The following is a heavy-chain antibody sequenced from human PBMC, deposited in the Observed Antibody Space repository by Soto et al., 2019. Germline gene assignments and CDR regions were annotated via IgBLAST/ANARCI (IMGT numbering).Heavy chain of an antibody. CDR1: GGSVSSGSYY. J-gene: IGHJ6*02. CDR2: NFHTGST. V-gene: IGHV4-61*03. D-gene: IGHD6-13*01. CDR3: ASTLAAAGTNYYYYGLDV. Sequence: SETLSLTCTVSGGSVSSGSYYWSWIRQPPGKGLEWIGYNFHTGSTNYNPSLKSRVTISVDTSQNHFSLGLSSVTAADTAVYYCASTLAAAGTNYYYYGLDVWGQGTTVTVSS.